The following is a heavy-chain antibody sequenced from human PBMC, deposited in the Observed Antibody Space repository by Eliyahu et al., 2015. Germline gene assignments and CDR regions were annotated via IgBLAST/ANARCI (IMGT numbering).Heavy chain of an antibody. CDR3: ARDSSSPHGYYYYYMDV. Sequence: QLQLQESGSGLVKPSQTLSLTCAVSGGSISSGGYSWSWIRQPPGKGLEWIGYIYHSGSTYYHPSLKSRVTISVDRSKNQFSLKLSSVTAADTAVYYCARDSSSPHGYYYYYMDVWGKGTTVTVSS. J-gene: IGHJ6*03. CDR1: GGSISSGGYS. V-gene: IGHV4-30-2*01. CDR2: IYHSGST. D-gene: IGHD6-6*01.